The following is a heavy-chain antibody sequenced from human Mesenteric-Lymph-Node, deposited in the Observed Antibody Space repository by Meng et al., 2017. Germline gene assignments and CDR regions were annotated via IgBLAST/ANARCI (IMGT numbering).Heavy chain of an antibody. J-gene: IGHJ5*02. CDR2: AYYRGGT. V-gene: IGHV4-39*01. D-gene: IGHD1-26*01. Sequence: SETLSLTCNVSGGSISTSYNYWGWIRQAPGKGLEWIGSAYYRGGTYYNPSLEGRVTISVDTSKNQFSLKLRSVTAADTAVYYCAGEVGATILDPWGQGTLVTVSS. CDR3: AGEVGATILDP. CDR1: GGSISTSYNY.